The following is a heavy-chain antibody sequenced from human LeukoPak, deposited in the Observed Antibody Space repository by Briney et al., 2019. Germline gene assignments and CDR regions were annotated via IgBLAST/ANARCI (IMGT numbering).Heavy chain of an antibody. CDR1: GYTFIGYY. Sequence: ASVKVSCKASGYTFIGYYMHWVRQAPGQGLEWMGWINPNSGGTNYAQKFQGRVTMTRDTSISTAYMELSRLRSDDTAVYYCASHLYCGGDCPSAFDIWGQGTMVTVSS. D-gene: IGHD2-21*02. CDR3: ASHLYCGGDCPSAFDI. J-gene: IGHJ3*02. CDR2: INPNSGGT. V-gene: IGHV1-2*02.